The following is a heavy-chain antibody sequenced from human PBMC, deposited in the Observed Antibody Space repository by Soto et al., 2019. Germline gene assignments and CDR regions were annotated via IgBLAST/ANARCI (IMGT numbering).Heavy chain of an antibody. J-gene: IGHJ4*02. CDR2: ISSSSSYI. CDR3: ASLALVGARFDY. D-gene: IGHD1-26*01. Sequence: EVQLVESGGGLVKPGGSLRLSCAASGFTFSSYSMNWVRQAPGKGLEWVSSISSSSSYIYYADSVKGRFTISRDNAKNSLYLQMNSLRAEDTAVYYCASLALVGARFDYWGQGTLVTVSS. CDR1: GFTFSSYS. V-gene: IGHV3-21*01.